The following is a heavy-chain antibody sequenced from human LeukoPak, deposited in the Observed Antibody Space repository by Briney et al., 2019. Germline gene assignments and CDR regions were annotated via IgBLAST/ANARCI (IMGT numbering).Heavy chain of an antibody. CDR2: ISGSGGST. CDR3: AKDLDSSGYYGDAFDI. J-gene: IGHJ3*02. Sequence: PGGSLRLSCAASGFTFSSYAMSWVRQAPGKGLEWVSAISGSGGSTYYADSVKGRFTISRDNSKNTLYLQMNSLRAEDTAVYYCAKDLDSSGYYGDAFDIWGQGTMVTVSS. CDR1: GFTFSSYA. D-gene: IGHD3-22*01. V-gene: IGHV3-23*01.